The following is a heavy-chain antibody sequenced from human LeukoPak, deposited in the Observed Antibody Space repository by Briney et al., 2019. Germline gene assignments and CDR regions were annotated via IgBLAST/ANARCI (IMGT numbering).Heavy chain of an antibody. V-gene: IGHV1-18*01. CDR3: AREVEQQLLGHNWFDP. J-gene: IGHJ5*02. Sequence: ASVKVSCKASGYTFSSYGITWVRQAPGQGLEWMGWISAYNHNTNTAQKLQARITMTTDTFTSTAYMELRSLRSDDTAVYYCAREVEQQLLGHNWFDPWGQGTMVTVSS. D-gene: IGHD6-13*01. CDR1: GYTFSSYG. CDR2: ISAYNHNT.